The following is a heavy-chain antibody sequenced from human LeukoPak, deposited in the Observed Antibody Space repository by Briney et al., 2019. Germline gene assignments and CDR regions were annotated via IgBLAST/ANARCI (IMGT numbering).Heavy chain of an antibody. J-gene: IGHJ4*02. V-gene: IGHV3-21*01. D-gene: IGHD3-9*01. Sequence: PGGSLRLSCAASGFTFSSYSMNWVRQAPGKGLEWVSSISSSSSYIYYADSVKGRFTISRDNAKNSLYLQMNSLRAEGTAVYYCARVYEIWYAFDYWGQGTLVTVSS. CDR1: GFTFSSYS. CDR3: ARVYEIWYAFDY. CDR2: ISSSSSYI.